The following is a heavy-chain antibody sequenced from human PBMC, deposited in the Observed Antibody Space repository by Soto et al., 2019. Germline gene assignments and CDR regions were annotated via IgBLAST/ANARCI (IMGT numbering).Heavy chain of an antibody. Sequence: VHLVQSGAEVRKPGASGKVSCKGSGYTFSSYAIQWVRPAPGQRLGLMGWINAGYGNTKSSQKFQERVTISRDTSASTAYMELTILRSEDTAVYYCARDTGDGTFDFWGQGTLVTVSS. CDR2: INAGYGNT. CDR1: GYTFSSYA. V-gene: IGHV1-3*01. CDR3: ARDTGDGTFDF. J-gene: IGHJ4*02. D-gene: IGHD7-27*01.